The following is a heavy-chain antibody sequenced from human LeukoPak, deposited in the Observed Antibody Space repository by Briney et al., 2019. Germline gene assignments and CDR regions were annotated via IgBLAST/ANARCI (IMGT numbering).Heavy chain of an antibody. J-gene: IGHJ6*02. D-gene: IGHD1-1*01. CDR1: GGTFSSYA. V-gene: IGHV1-69*05. CDR2: IIPIFGKA. CDR3: ARANDSPVDYYYYGMDV. Sequence: GASVKVSCKASGGTFSSYAISWVRQARGQGLEWMGGIIPIFGKANYAKKFQGRVTITTDESTSTAYMELSSLRSEDTAVYYCARANDSPVDYYYYGMDVWGQGTTVTVSS.